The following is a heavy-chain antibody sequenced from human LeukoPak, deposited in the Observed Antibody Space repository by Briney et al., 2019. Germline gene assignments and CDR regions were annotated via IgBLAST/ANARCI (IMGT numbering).Heavy chain of an antibody. CDR3: TREDYYYASGH. Sequence: GGSLRLSCTGAGFTFATYTFNWVRQAPGKGLEWVASIGATQTYIYYADSVKGRFTVSRDNAEKSVYLQMNNLRAEDTAVYYCTREDYYYASGHWAQGTLVTVSS. D-gene: IGHD3-10*01. CDR1: GFTFATYT. J-gene: IGHJ4*02. V-gene: IGHV3-21*01. CDR2: IGATQTYI.